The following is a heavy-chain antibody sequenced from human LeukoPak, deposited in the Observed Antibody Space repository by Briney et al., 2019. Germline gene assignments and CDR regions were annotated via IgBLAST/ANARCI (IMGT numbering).Heavy chain of an antibody. Sequence: GGSLRLSWAASGFTFSSYAMHWVRQAPGKGLEWVAVISYDGSNKYYADSVKGRFTISRDNSKNTLYLQMNSLRAEDTAVYYCARGTAAASGGWGQGTLVTVSS. CDR1: GFTFSSYA. D-gene: IGHD6-13*01. J-gene: IGHJ4*02. V-gene: IGHV3-30-3*01. CDR2: ISYDGSNK. CDR3: ARGTAAASGG.